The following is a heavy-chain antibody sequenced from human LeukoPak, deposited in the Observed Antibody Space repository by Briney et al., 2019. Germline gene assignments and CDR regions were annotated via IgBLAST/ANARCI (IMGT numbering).Heavy chain of an antibody. D-gene: IGHD3-22*01. CDR1: GYTFTSYY. V-gene: IGHV1-46*01. CDR3: AREGGPHYYDSSGQTRDFDY. Sequence: ASVKVSCKASGYTFTSYYMHWVRQAPGQGLEWMGIINPSGGSTSCAQKFQGRVTMTRDTSTSTVYMELSSLRSEDTAVYYCAREGGPHYYDSSGQTRDFDYWGQGTLVTVSS. J-gene: IGHJ4*02. CDR2: INPSGGST.